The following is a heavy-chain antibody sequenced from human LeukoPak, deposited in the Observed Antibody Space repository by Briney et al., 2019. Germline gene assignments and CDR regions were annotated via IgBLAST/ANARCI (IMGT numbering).Heavy chain of an antibody. Sequence: SETLSLTCTVSGGSISSHYWSWIRQPPGKGLEWIGYIYYSGSTNYNPSLKSRVTISVDTSKNQFSLKLSSVTAVDTAVYYCAREIVVVNHYYMDVWGKGTTVTVSS. D-gene: IGHD3-22*01. V-gene: IGHV4-59*11. CDR2: IYYSGST. CDR3: AREIVVVNHYYMDV. J-gene: IGHJ6*03. CDR1: GGSISSHY.